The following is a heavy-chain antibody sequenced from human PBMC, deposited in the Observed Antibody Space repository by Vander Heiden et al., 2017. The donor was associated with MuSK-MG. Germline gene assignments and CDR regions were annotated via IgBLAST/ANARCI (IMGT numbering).Heavy chain of an antibody. CDR2: INHSGST. CDR1: GGSFSGYY. CDR3: ARGRLRYFDWLLPLDY. Sequence: QVQLQPWGAGLLKPSETLSLTCAVYGGSFSGYYWSWIRQPPGKGLEWIGEINHSGSTNYNPSLKSRVTISVDTSKNQFSLKLSSVTAADTAVYYCARGRLRYFDWLLPLDYWGQGTLVTVSS. D-gene: IGHD3-9*01. V-gene: IGHV4-34*01. J-gene: IGHJ4*02.